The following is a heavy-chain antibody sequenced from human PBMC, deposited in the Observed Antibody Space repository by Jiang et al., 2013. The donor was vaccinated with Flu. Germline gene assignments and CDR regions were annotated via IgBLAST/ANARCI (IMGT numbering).Heavy chain of an antibody. CDR3: AKAQGYYYDSSGYPPYDY. J-gene: IGHJ4*02. CDR1: SSYA. D-gene: IGHD3-22*01. CDR2: ISGSGGST. Sequence: SSYAMSWVRQAPGKGLEWVSAISGSGGSTYYADSVKGRFTISRDNSKNTLYLQMNSLRAEDTAVYYCAKAQGYYYDSSGYPPYDYWGQGTLVTVSS. V-gene: IGHV3-23*01.